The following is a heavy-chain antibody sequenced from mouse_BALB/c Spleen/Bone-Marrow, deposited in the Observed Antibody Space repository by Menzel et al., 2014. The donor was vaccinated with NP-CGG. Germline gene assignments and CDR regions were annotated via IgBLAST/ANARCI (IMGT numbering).Heavy chain of an antibody. V-gene: IGHV2-9*02. CDR1: GFSLTSYG. CDR3: ARDGVYGSHYYAMDY. Sequence: VKLQESGPGLVAPSQSLSITCTVSGFSLTSYGVHWVRQPPGKGLEWLGVIWAGGSTNYNSALMSRLSISKDNSKSQVFLKMNSLQTDETAMYYCARDGVYGSHYYAMDYWGQGTSVTVSS. CDR2: IWAGGST. D-gene: IGHD1-1*02. J-gene: IGHJ4*01.